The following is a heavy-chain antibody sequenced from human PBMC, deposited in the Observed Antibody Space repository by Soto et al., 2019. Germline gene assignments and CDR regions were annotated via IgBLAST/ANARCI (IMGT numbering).Heavy chain of an antibody. D-gene: IGHD3-3*01. CDR1: GFTFSTYW. Sequence: EVQLVESGGGLVQPGGSLRLSCAASGFTFSTYWMSWVRQAPGKGLEWVANIKQDGSEKYYVDSVKGRFTVSRDNAKNSLYLQMNSLRAEDTAVYYCARGDKYYDLEYWGQGTLVTVSS. V-gene: IGHV3-7*01. J-gene: IGHJ4*02. CDR2: IKQDGSEK. CDR3: ARGDKYYDLEY.